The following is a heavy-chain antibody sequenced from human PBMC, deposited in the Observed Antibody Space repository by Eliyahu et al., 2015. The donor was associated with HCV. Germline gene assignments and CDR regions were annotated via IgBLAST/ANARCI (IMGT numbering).Heavy chain of an antibody. V-gene: IGHV3-23*01. CDR1: GXTFSSXA. CDR2: ISGGDDST. J-gene: IGHJ4*02. Sequence: EVQLLESGGGLVQPGGSLRLSXEASGXTFSSXAXGWVXQAPGKGLGWVSVISGGDDSTYYADSVXGRFTISRDNXKNTMYLHMRSLRAEDTALYYCAKGYYDFWSGYQNFDYWGQGTLVTVSS. D-gene: IGHD3-3*01. CDR3: AKGYYDFWSGYQNFDY.